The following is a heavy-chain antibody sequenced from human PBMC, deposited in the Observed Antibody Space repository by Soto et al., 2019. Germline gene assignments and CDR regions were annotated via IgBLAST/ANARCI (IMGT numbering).Heavy chain of an antibody. D-gene: IGHD2-15*01. Sequence: SVKVSCKASGGTFSSYAISWVRQAPGQGLEWMGGIIPIFGTANYAQKFQGRVTITADESTSTAYMELGSLRSEDTAVYYCASGRSPDIVVVVAAPRDIYYGMDVWGQGTTVTVSS. CDR3: ASGRSPDIVVVVAAPRDIYYGMDV. V-gene: IGHV1-69*13. CDR2: IIPIFGTA. CDR1: GGTFSSYA. J-gene: IGHJ6*02.